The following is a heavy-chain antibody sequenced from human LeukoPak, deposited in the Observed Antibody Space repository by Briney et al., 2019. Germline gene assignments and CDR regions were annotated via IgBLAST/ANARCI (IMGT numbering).Heavy chain of an antibody. CDR3: AKDRKMVVEHPTR. J-gene: IGHJ4*02. V-gene: IGHV3-23*01. Sequence: PGGSLILCCGASGFTFSSYVMSWVPQAPGKGLEWVSPFHGNGGSTYYAASVKHRDTISRDNSKNPLYLQMNSLRAEDTAVYYCAKDRKMVVEHPTRWGQGTLVTVSS. CDR1: GFTFSSYV. D-gene: IGHD3-22*01. CDR2: FHGNGGST.